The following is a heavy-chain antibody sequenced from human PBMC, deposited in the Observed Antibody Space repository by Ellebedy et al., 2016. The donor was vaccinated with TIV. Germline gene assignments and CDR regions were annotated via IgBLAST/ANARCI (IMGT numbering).Heavy chain of an antibody. J-gene: IGHJ4*02. V-gene: IGHV3-11*01. D-gene: IGHD4-17*01. CDR1: GFSSSDYY. CDR3: AKERLEYGDSGFDY. Sequence: GESLKISCAASGFSSSDYYMSWVRQAPGKGLEWVSYISDSGSMIHYADSVKGRFTISRDNSKNSLYLQMNNLRADDTAVYYCAKERLEYGDSGFDYWGQGTLVTVSS. CDR2: ISDSGSMI.